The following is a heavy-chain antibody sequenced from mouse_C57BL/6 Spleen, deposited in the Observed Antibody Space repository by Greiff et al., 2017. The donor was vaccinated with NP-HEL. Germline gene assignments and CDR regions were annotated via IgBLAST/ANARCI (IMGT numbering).Heavy chain of an antibody. Sequence: VQLQQPGAELVMPGASVKLSCKASGYTFTSYWMHWVKQRPGQGLEWIGEIDPSDSYTNYNQKFKGKSTLTVDKSSSTAYMQLSSLTSEDSAVYYCARVTGAYFDDWGQGTTLTVSS. D-gene: IGHD4-1*01. CDR3: ARVTGAYFDD. CDR1: GYTFTSYW. J-gene: IGHJ2*01. V-gene: IGHV1-69*01. CDR2: IDPSDSYT.